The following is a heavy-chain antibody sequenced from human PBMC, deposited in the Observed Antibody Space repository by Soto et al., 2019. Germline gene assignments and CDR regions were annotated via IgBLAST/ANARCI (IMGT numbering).Heavy chain of an antibody. CDR3: AKAAGQLGRFDY. CDR1: GYTFTSYY. V-gene: IGHV1-46*01. CDR2: INPSGGGT. J-gene: IGHJ4*02. D-gene: IGHD6-13*01. Sequence: QVQLVQSGAEVKKPGASVKVSCKASGYTFTSYYMYWVRQAPGQGLEWMGIINPSGGGTSYAQKCQGRVTMTRDTSTSTVYMEVSSLRSEDTAVYYCAKAAGQLGRFDYWGQGTLVTVSS.